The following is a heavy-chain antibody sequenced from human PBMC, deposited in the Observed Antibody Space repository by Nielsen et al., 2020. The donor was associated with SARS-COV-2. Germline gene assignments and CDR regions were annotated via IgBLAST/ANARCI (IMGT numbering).Heavy chain of an antibody. D-gene: IGHD3-10*01. CDR3: AKEVWFGELLTLDY. CDR1: GLTFSSSI. J-gene: IGHJ4*02. CDR2: IHGSGDET. Sequence: GESPKISCTTSGLTFSSSIMAWVRQAPGKGLEWCSSIHGSGDETHYAGFAKGRFTISRDNSQNAVYLQMNSLRAEDTAIYYCAKEVWFGELLTLDYWGQGALVTVSS. V-gene: IGHV3-23*01.